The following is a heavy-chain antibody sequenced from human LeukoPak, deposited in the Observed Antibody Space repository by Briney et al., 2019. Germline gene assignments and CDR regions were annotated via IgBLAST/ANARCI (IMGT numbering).Heavy chain of an antibody. J-gene: IGHJ6*02. CDR3: ARSNCVTTACSSYYGMDV. V-gene: IGHV4-59*08. CDR1: GGSISGDY. D-gene: IGHD3-22*01. Sequence: SETLSLTCTVSGGSISGDYWNWIRQSPGKVLEWIGYIYYTGSTNHNSSLKSRVTIAVDTSKNQFSLKLSSVTAADTAVYYCARSNCVTTACSSYYGMDVWGQGTTVTVSS. CDR2: IYYTGST.